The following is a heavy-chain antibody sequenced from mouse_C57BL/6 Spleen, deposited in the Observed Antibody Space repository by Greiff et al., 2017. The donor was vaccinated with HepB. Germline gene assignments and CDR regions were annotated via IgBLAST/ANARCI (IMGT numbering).Heavy chain of an antibody. CDR1: GYTFTDYY. D-gene: IGHD1-1*01. CDR2: INPNNGGT. Sequence: EVQLQQSGPELVKPGASVKISCKASGYTFTDYYMNWVKQSHGKSLEWIGDINPNNGGTSYNQKFKGKATLTVDKSSSTAYMELRSLTSEDSAVYYCARAYYYGRGLGYWGQGTTLTVSS. V-gene: IGHV1-26*01. CDR3: ARAYYYGRGLGY. J-gene: IGHJ2*01.